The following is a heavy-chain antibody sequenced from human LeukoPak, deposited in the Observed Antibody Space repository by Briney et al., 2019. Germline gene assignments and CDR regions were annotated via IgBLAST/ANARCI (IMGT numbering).Heavy chain of an antibody. CDR3: TVRENNYDSRGGLYYFDY. J-gene: IGHJ4*02. CDR1: AYTSTNIY. Sequence: ASVKVSCKPSAYTSTNIYLHCVRQAPGQGLEWMGIINPSAGSISYAQKFQGRVTMTRDTSTSTVYIELSSLRSAETAVYYMTVRENNYDSRGGLYYFDYWGQGTLVTVSS. D-gene: IGHD3-22*01. CDR2: INPSAGSI. V-gene: IGHV1-46*01.